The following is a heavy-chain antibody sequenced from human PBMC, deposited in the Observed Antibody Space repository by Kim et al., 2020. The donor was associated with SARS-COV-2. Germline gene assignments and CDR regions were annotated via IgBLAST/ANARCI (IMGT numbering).Heavy chain of an antibody. V-gene: IGHV3-23*01. Sequence: GGSLRLSCAASGFTFTRYVMSWVRQAPGKGLEWVSGISDSGGSTYYADSAKGRFTIFSDNSQNTLFLQMNSLRAEDTAVYYCAKGRGDDWYYFNYWGQGTLVTVSS. CDR2: ISDSGGST. CDR3: AKGRGDDWYYFNY. J-gene: IGHJ4*02. D-gene: IGHD3-9*01. CDR1: GFTFTRYV.